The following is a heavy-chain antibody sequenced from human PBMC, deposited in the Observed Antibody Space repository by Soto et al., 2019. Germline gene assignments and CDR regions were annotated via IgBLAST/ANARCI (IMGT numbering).Heavy chain of an antibody. D-gene: IGHD5-18*01. V-gene: IGHV4-59*08. CDR1: GGSISSYY. CDR3: AGQYSFGSYGMDV. CDR2: IYYSGST. J-gene: IGHJ6*02. Sequence: QVQLQESGPGLVKPSETLSLTCTVSGGSISSYYWSWIRQPPVKGLEWIGYIYYSGSTNYNPSLKSRVPISVDTSKNQFSLKLSSVTAADTAVYYCAGQYSFGSYGMDVWGQGTTVTVSS.